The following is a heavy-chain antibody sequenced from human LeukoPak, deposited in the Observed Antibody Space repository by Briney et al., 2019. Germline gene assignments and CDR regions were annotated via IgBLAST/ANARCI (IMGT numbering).Heavy chain of an antibody. CDR2: IKHSGST. D-gene: IGHD3-16*02. V-gene: IGHV4-34*01. CDR1: GGSFSGDF. Sequence: SETLSLTCAVYGGSFSGDFWSWLRQPPGKGLKWVGEIKHSGSTNYNPSLKSRVTISVDTSKNQFSLKLSSVTAADTAVYYCARRTAHYDYVWGSYRLHEYFDYWGQGTLVTVSS. J-gene: IGHJ4*02. CDR3: ARRTAHYDYVWGSYRLHEYFDY.